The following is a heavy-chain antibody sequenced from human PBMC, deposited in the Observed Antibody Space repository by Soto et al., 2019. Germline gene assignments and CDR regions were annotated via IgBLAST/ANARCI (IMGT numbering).Heavy chain of an antibody. D-gene: IGHD3-10*02. Sequence: EVQLLESGGGLVQPGGSLRLSCAASGFTFSSYAMSWVRQAPGKGLEWVSAISGSGGSTYYADSVKGRSTISRDNSKNTLYLQMKSLRAEDTVVYYGAKVRLGGLQLSGIGYWGQGTLVTVSS. CDR3: AKVRLGGLQLSGIGY. CDR2: ISGSGGST. J-gene: IGHJ4*02. V-gene: IGHV3-23*01. CDR1: GFTFSSYA.